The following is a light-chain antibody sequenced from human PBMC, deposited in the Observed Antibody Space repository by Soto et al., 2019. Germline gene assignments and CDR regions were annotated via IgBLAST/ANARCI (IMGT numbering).Light chain of an antibody. CDR1: SSDVGGYNY. CDR2: EVS. Sequence: QSVLSQPACVSGSRGQSITISCTGTSSDVGGYNYVSWYQQHPGKAPKLMIYEVSNRPSGVSNRFSGSKSGNTASLTISGLQAEDEADYYCSSYTSSSTLDVFGTGPKVTVL. J-gene: IGLJ1*01. CDR3: SSYTSSSTLDV. V-gene: IGLV2-14*01.